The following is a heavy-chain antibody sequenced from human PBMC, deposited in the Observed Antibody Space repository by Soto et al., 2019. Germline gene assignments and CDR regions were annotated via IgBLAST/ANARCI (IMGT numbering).Heavy chain of an antibody. J-gene: IGHJ4*02. Sequence: EALSLTCTVSGGSISSDYWSWIRQPPGKGLEWIGYIYYGGSTHSNPSLKSRVIISLDTSKNQFSLKLSSVTAADTAVYYCGRTMKAASKIFYSSCPFDYWGQGTQVTVSS. CDR3: GRTMKAASKIFYSSCPFDY. D-gene: IGHD2-15*01. CDR2: IYYGGST. V-gene: IGHV4-59*08. CDR1: GGSISSDY.